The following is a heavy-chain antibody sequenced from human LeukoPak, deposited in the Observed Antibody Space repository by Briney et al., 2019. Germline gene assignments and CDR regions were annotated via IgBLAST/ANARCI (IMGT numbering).Heavy chain of an antibody. D-gene: IGHD6-19*01. CDR3: ARERFGSGWYLDY. J-gene: IGHJ4*02. CDR2: IYYSGST. Sequence: SETLSLTCTVSGGSISSYYWSWIRQPPGKGLEWIGYIYYSGSTNYNPSLKSRVTISVDTSKNQFSLKLSSVTAADTAVYYCARERFGSGWYLDYWGQGTLVTVSS. CDR1: GGSISSYY. V-gene: IGHV4-59*12.